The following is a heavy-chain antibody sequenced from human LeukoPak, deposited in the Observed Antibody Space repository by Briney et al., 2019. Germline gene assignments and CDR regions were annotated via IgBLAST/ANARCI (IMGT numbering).Heavy chain of an antibody. CDR3: ARDVLRYYYYYGMDV. V-gene: IGHV1-8*01. J-gene: IGHJ6*02. CDR2: MNPNSGNT. CDR1: GYTFTSYD. D-gene: IGHD3-9*01. Sequence: ASVKASCKASGYTFTSYDINWVRQATGQGLAWMGWMNPNSGNTGYAQKFQGRVTMTRNTSISTAYMELSSLRSEDTAVYYCARDVLRYYYYYGMDVWGQGTTVTVSS.